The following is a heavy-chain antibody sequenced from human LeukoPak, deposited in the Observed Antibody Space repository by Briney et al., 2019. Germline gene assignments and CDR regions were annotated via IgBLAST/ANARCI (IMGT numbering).Heavy chain of an antibody. D-gene: IGHD5-24*01. J-gene: IGHJ4*02. V-gene: IGHV4-61*02. CDR2: IYSSGYT. CDR3: ARGTEADGTFMFDF. Sequence: SETLSLTCTVSGDSISSGDYYWTWIRQPAGKTLEWIGRIYSSGYTVYSPSLKSRVTISLDTSKNQFSLTLNSVTAADTAVYYCARGTEADGTFMFDFWGQGTLVTVSS. CDR1: GDSISSGDYY.